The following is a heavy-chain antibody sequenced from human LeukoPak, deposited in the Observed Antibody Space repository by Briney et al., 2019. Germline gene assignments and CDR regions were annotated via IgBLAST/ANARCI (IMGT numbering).Heavy chain of an antibody. V-gene: IGHV3-30-3*01. J-gene: IGHJ4*02. CDR3: AIELGIAAAVRY. CDR2: ISYDGSNI. Sequence: GGSLRLSCAASGITFINHAMDWVRQAPGKGLEWVAVISYDGSNIHYADSVTGRFTISRDNSKSTLYLQMNSLRVEDTAVYYCAIELGIAAAVRYWGQGTLVTVSS. CDR1: GITFINHA. D-gene: IGHD6-13*01.